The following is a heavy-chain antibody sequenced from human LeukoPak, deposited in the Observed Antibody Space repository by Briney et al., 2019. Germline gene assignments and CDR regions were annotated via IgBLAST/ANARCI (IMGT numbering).Heavy chain of an antibody. Sequence: GGSLRLSCAASGFTFSSYSMNWVRQAPGKGLGWVSSISSGSRYIYYADSVKGRFTISRDDAKNSLYLQMDSLRAEDTALFYCARGRYYGSGTYYGLGDYWGQGTLVTVSS. V-gene: IGHV3-21*01. CDR1: GFTFSSYS. CDR3: ARGRYYGSGTYYGLGDY. J-gene: IGHJ4*02. D-gene: IGHD3-10*01. CDR2: ISSGSRYI.